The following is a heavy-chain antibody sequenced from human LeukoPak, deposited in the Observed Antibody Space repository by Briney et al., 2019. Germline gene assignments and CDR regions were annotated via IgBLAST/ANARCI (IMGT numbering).Heavy chain of an antibody. CDR2: IWYDGSNK. V-gene: IGHV3-33*01. CDR1: GFNFSSYG. CDR3: AREYGYYDFWSGYLDPLGYYGMDV. Sequence: GGSLRLSCSASGFNFSSYGMHWVRQAPGKGLAWVAVIWYDGSNKYYADSVKGRFTISRDNSKNTLYLQMNSLRAEDTAVYYCAREYGYYDFWSGYLDPLGYYGMDVWGQGTTVTVSS. J-gene: IGHJ6*02. D-gene: IGHD3-3*01.